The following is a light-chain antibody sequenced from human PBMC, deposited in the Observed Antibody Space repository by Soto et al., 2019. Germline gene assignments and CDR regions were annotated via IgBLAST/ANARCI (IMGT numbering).Light chain of an antibody. J-gene: IGKJ2*01. Sequence: DIQLTQSPSTLSASVGDRVTISCRASQSSRSWLAWYQQKQGKAPKLLIYDASTLESGVPSRFSGSGSGTEFTLTISSLQPDDFATYYCQQEYTFGRGTKLEIK. CDR2: DAS. CDR3: QQEYT. CDR1: QSSRSW. V-gene: IGKV1-5*01.